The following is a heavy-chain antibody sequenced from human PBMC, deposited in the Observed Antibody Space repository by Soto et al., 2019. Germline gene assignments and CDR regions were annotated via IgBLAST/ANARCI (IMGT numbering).Heavy chain of an antibody. CDR2: IFYSGST. Sequence: QVQLQESGPGLVKPSETLSLTCTVSGGSISSYYWSWIRQPPGKGLEWIGYIFYSGSTNYNPALKSRVTISVDTSKNQFPLNLSSVTAADTAVYYCARGVGALYWYFDLWGRGTLVTVSS. CDR3: ARGVGALYWYFDL. J-gene: IGHJ2*01. V-gene: IGHV4-59*01. D-gene: IGHD4-17*01. CDR1: GGSISSYY.